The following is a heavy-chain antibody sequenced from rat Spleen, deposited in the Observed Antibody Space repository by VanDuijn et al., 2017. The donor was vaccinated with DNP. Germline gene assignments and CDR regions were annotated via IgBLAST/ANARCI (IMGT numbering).Heavy chain of an antibody. CDR2: ISTSGRKA. Sequence: EVQLVESGGGLVQPGNSLKLSCAASGFTFSDYAMAWVRQTPKKGLEWVTTISTSGRKAYYPDSVKGRFTISRDNAKSSLYLQMNSLTSEDTATYYCASVYDDYPPYAMDVWGPGTSVTVSS. CDR1: GFTFSDYA. D-gene: IGHD1-12*03. V-gene: IGHV5S23*01. J-gene: IGHJ4*01. CDR3: ASVYDDYPPYAMDV.